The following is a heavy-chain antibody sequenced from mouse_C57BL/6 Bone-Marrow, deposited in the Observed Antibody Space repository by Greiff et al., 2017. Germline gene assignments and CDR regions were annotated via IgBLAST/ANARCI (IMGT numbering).Heavy chain of an antibody. J-gene: IGHJ2*01. CDR2: IDPENGDT. CDR1: GFNIKDDY. CDR3: TVYYYGSDY. Sequence: DVKLQESGAELVRPGASVKLSCTASGFNIKDDYMHWVKQRPEQGLEWIGWIDPENGDTEYASKFQGKATITADTSSNTAYLQLSSLTSEDTAVYYCTVYYYGSDYWGQGTTLTVSS. D-gene: IGHD1-1*01. V-gene: IGHV14-4*01.